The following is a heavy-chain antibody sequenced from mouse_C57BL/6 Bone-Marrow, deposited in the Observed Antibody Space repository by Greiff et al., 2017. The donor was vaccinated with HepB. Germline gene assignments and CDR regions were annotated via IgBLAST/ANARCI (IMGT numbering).Heavy chain of an antibody. CDR1: GFTFSSYA. CDR2: ISSGGDYI. J-gene: IGHJ2*01. V-gene: IGHV5-9-1*02. CDR3: TRGIYYDYGYYFDY. Sequence: EVKLVESGEGLVKPGGSLKLSCAASGFTFSSYAMSWVRQTPEKRLEWVAYISSGGDYIYYADTVKGRFTISRDNARNTLYLQMSSLKSEDTAMYYGTRGIYYDYGYYFDYWGQGTTLTVSS. D-gene: IGHD2-4*01.